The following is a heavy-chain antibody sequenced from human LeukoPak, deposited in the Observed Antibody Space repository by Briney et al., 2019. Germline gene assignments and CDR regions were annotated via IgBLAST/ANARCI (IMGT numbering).Heavy chain of an antibody. Sequence: SETLSLTCTVSAGSISRGGSYWSWIRQHPGKSLEWIGHIYDNGRSFDNVSLKSRVSLSVDISKNQFSLKLTSVTAADTAVYYCAREDDSNWSFQYWGQGILVTVSS. J-gene: IGHJ4*02. V-gene: IGHV4-31*03. CDR2: IYDNGRS. D-gene: IGHD4-11*01. CDR3: AREDDSNWSFQY. CDR1: AGSISRGGSY.